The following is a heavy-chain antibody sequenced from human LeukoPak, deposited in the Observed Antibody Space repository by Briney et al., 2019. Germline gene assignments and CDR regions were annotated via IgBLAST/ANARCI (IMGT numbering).Heavy chain of an antibody. J-gene: IGHJ4*02. D-gene: IGHD3-9*01. Sequence: GASVKVSCKASGYTFTSYYMHWVRQAPGQGLEWMGIINPSGGSTSYAQKFQGRVTMTRDTSTSTVYMELSSLRSEDTAVYYCARGSGVILGSRSPIPYYDILTGYSGPFDYWGQGTLVTVSS. CDR3: ARGSGVILGSRSPIPYYDILTGYSGPFDY. CDR2: INPSGGST. V-gene: IGHV1-46*01. CDR1: GYTFTSYY.